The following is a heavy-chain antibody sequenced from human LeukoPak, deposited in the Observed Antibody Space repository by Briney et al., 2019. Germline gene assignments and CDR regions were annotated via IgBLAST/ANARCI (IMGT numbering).Heavy chain of an antibody. CDR2: ISYDGSNK. J-gene: IGHJ4*02. CDR3: ARQNKKLWFGEYFDY. D-gene: IGHD3-10*01. CDR1: GFTFSSYA. Sequence: TGGSLRLSCAASGFTFSSYAMHWVRQAPGKGLEWVAVISYDGSNKYYADSVKGRFTISRDNPKNTLYLQVNSLRAGDTAVYYCARQNKKLWFGEYFDYWGQGTLVTVSS. V-gene: IGHV3-30-3*01.